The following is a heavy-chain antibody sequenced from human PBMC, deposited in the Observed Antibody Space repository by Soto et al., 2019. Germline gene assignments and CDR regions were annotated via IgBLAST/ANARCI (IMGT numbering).Heavy chain of an antibody. CDR2: IYYSEST. CDR1: SSSIISYY. CDR3: VRAYYDTSGYSLDP. J-gene: IGHJ5*02. Sequence: SATLSLTCTLSSSSIISYYWSWIRQPPGKVLYWIGYIYYSESTNYILSLKSRVIISVDTSKNQFSLRLSSVTAADTAVYYCVRAYYDTSGYSLDPWGQG. D-gene: IGHD3-22*01. V-gene: IGHV4-59*01.